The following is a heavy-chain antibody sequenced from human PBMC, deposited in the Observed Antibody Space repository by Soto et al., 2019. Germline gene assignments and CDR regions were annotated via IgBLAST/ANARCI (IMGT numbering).Heavy chain of an antibody. CDR3: ARDQNPHILAWYFDL. V-gene: IGHV3-30-3*01. Sequence: QVQLVESGGGVVQPGRSLRLSCAASGFTFSSYAMHWVRQAPGKGLEWVAVISYDGSNKYYADSVKGRFTISRDNSKNTLYLQMNSLRAEDTAVYYCARDQNPHILAWYFDLWGRGTLVTVSS. D-gene: IGHD2-21*01. CDR1: GFTFSSYA. CDR2: ISYDGSNK. J-gene: IGHJ2*01.